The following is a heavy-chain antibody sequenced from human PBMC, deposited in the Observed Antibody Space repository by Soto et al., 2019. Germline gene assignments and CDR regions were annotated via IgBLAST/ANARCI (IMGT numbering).Heavy chain of an antibody. J-gene: IGHJ6*02. V-gene: IGHV5-51*01. Sequence: GESLKISCKGSGYSFTSYWIGWVRQMPGKGLEWMGIIYPGDSDTRYSPSFQGQVTISADKSISTAYLQWSSLKASDTAMYYCARQVDTAMVGYYYYYGMDVWGQGTTVTVS. CDR3: ARQVDTAMVGYYYYYGMDV. D-gene: IGHD5-18*01. CDR1: GYSFTSYW. CDR2: IYPGDSDT.